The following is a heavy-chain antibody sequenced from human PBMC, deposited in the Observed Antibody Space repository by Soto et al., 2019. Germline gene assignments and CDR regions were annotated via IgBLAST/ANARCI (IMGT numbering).Heavy chain of an antibody. J-gene: IGHJ5*02. CDR2: IFYLGSS. D-gene: IGHD3-3*02. CDR3: ARHSLALRKNNWFGP. CDR1: GDSIISSDFY. Sequence: SETLSLTCTVSGDSIISSDFYWGWVRQPPGKGLEWIGSIFYLGSSYYNPSLKSRVTMSVDTSKNQFSLRLRSVTAADTALYFCARHSLALRKNNWFGPWGQGIMVTVSS. V-gene: IGHV4-39*01.